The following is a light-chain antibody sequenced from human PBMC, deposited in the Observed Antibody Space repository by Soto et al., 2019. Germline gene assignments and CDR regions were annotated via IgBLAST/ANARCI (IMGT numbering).Light chain of an antibody. CDR1: SSNIGAGHD. CDR2: VYS. V-gene: IGLV1-40*01. J-gene: IGLJ2*01. CDR3: QSYDSSLSASV. Sequence: QLVLTQPPSVSGAPGQRVTISCTGSSSNIGAGHDVHWYQHLPGTAPKLLIYVYSNRPSGVPDRFSGSKSGTSASLAITGLQAEDEADYYCQSYDSSLSASVFGGGTKLTVL.